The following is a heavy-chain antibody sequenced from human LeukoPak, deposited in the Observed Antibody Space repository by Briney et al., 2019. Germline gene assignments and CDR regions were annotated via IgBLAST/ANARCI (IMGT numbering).Heavy chain of an antibody. CDR2: VSYDGGSK. Sequence: GGSLRLSCAASGFAFSSYAMHWVRQGPGKGLEWVALVSYDGGSKYYADSVKGRITISRDNSKNTLHLQMNSLRTEDTAVYYCARDSRNGGSIRVLPSDYWGQGTLVTVSS. D-gene: IGHD2-15*01. CDR3: ARDSRNGGSIRVLPSDY. CDR1: GFAFSSYA. V-gene: IGHV3-30-3*01. J-gene: IGHJ4*02.